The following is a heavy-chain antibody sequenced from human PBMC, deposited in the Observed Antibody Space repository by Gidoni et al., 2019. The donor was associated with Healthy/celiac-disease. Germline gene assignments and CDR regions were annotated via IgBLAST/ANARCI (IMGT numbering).Heavy chain of an antibody. D-gene: IGHD2-15*01. CDR2: IIAYNGNT. V-gene: IGHV1-18*01. Sequence: QVQLVQSGAEVKKPGASVKVSCKASGYTFTSYGISWVRQAPGQGLEWMGWIIAYNGNTNYAQKLQGRVTMTTDTSTSTAYMELRSLRSDDTAVYYCARGCSGGSCYREADDAFDIWGQGTMVTVSS. CDR3: ARGCSGGSCYREADDAFDI. J-gene: IGHJ3*02. CDR1: GYTFTSYG.